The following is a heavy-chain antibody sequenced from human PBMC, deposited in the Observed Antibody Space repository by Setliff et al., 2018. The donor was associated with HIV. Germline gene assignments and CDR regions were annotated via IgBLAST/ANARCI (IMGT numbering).Heavy chain of an antibody. D-gene: IGHD4-17*01. V-gene: IGHV4-38-2*01. Sequence: SETLSLTCAVSGYPISNTGHYWGWIRQPPGKGLEWIGSIYHTGDTYDNPSLKNRVTISRDTSKDRLSLNLRSVTAADTAIYYCARHKTHDYDGNSVYFDFWGQGILVTVSS. CDR2: IYHTGDT. CDR3: ARHKTHDYDGNSVYFDF. J-gene: IGHJ4*02. CDR1: GYPISNTGHY.